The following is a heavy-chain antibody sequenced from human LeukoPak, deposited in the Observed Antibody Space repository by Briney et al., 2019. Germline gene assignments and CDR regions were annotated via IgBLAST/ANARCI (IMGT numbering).Heavy chain of an antibody. V-gene: IGHV1-69*05. CDR3: ATAGVAARGGNDVRYYYYYMDV. J-gene: IGHJ6*03. CDR2: IIPIFGTA. D-gene: IGHD6-19*01. CDR1: GGTFSSYA. Sequence: ASVKVSCKASGGTFSSYAISWVRQAPGQGLEWMGGIIPIFGTANYAQKFQGRVTITTDESTSTAYMELSSLRSEDTAVYYCATAGVAARGGNDVRYYYYYMDVWGKGTTVTVSS.